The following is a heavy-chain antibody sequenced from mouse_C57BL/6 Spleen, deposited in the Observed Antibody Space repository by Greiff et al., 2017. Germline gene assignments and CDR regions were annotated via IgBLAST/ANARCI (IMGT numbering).Heavy chain of an antibody. Sequence: EVKVVESGGGLVKPGGSLKLSCAASGFTFSSYTMSWVRQTPEKRLEWVATISGGGGNTYYPDSVKGRFTISRDNAKNTLYLQMSSLRSEDTALYYCARSPTSGYFDYWGQGTTLTVSS. D-gene: IGHD6-1*01. V-gene: IGHV5-9*01. J-gene: IGHJ2*01. CDR3: ARSPTSGYFDY. CDR1: GFTFSSYT. CDR2: ISGGGGNT.